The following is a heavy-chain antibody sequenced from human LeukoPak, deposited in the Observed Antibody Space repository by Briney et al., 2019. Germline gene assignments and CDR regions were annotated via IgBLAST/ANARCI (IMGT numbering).Heavy chain of an antibody. J-gene: IGHJ5*02. CDR3: ARRRVAPRWFDP. CDR2: INHSGNT. Sequence: SETLSLTCAVYGGSFSGFYWSWIRQPPGKGLEWIGEINHSGNTNYNPSLKSRVTISVDTSKNQFSLKLSSVTAADTAVYYCARRRVAPRWFDPWGQGTLVTVSS. D-gene: IGHD2-15*01. CDR1: GGSFSGFY. V-gene: IGHV4-34*01.